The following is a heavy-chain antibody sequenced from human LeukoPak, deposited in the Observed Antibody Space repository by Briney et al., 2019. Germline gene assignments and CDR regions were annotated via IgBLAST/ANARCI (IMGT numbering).Heavy chain of an antibody. D-gene: IGHD5-12*01. CDR2: ISYDGSNK. CDR3: AKAAVATPYGGFDY. V-gene: IGHV3-30*18. J-gene: IGHJ4*02. Sequence: GGSLRLSCAASGFTFSSYGMHWVRHAPGKGLDWVAVISYDGSNKDYADSVKGRLTISRDNSNNTLYLQMNSLRPEDTAVYYCAKAAVATPYGGFDYWGQGTLVTVSS. CDR1: GFTFSSYG.